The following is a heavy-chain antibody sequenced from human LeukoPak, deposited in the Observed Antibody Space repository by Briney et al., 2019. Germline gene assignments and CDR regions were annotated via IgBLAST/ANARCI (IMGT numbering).Heavy chain of an antibody. J-gene: IGHJ5*02. CDR2: ISGSGGST. Sequence: GGPLRLSCAAAGLTFSSYAMRWVRQAPGKGLEWVSSISGSGGSTYYADSVKGRFAISRDNSKNTLYVQMNSLRAEDTAVYYCAKDRWAWEMTTVTTHWFDPWGQGTLVTVSS. CDR1: GLTFSSYA. V-gene: IGHV3-23*01. D-gene: IGHD4-17*01. CDR3: AKDRWAWEMTTVTTHWFDP.